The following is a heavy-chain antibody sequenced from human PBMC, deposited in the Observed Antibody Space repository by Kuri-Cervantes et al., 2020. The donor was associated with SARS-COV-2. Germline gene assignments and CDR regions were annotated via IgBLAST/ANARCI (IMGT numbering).Heavy chain of an antibody. CDR2: LDTSGTT. CDR3: ARQGALSWGYYFDY. D-gene: IGHD7-27*01. Sequence: TLSLTCAVSGVSVTGGTYYWAWIRQPAGKGLEWIGHLDTSGTTTYNPSLKSRVTISLDTSSNQVSLRLTSATAADTAVYYCARQGALSWGYYFDYWGQGTLVTVSS. J-gene: IGHJ4*02. V-gene: IGHV4-61*09. CDR1: GVSVTGGTYY.